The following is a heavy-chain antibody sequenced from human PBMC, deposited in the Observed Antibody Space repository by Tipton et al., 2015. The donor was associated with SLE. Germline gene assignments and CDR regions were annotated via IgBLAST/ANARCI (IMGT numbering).Heavy chain of an antibody. D-gene: IGHD2-2*01. CDR2: IYTSGGT. V-gene: IGHV4-61*02. CDR3: ARGDMVVVPAAGGGYYYYMDV. Sequence: TLSLTCTVSGGSISSGSYYWSWIRQPAGKGLEWIGRIYTSGGTNYSPSLKSRVTISVDTSKNQFSLKLSSVTAADTAVYYCARGDMVVVPAAGGGYYYYMDVWGKGTTVTVSS. CDR1: GGSISSGSYY. J-gene: IGHJ6*03.